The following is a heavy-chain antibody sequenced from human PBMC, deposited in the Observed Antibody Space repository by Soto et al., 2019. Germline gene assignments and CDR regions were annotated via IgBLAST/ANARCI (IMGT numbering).Heavy chain of an antibody. J-gene: IGHJ2*01. D-gene: IGHD6-19*01. V-gene: IGHV4-59*01. CDR3: ATVRTWLFSHWQVDL. Sequence: SETLSLTCTVSGGSISSYYWSWIRQSPGKGLEWIGYIYHSGSTNYNPSLKSRVSILVDTSKNQFSLRLSSVTAADTAVYFCATVRTWLFSHWQVDLWGRGTLVTVSS. CDR1: GGSISSYY. CDR2: IYHSGST.